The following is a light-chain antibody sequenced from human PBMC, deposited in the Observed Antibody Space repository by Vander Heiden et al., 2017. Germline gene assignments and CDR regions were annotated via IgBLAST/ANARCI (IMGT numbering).Light chain of an antibody. Sequence: QSALTQPASVSGSPGQSIAISCTGTSSDIGYYNYVSWYQQHPGKVPKLIIYDVINRPSGVSSRFSGSKSGSTASLTISGLQAEDEADYYCSSYTSIDTYVFGSGTKVTVL. CDR3: SSYTSIDTYV. CDR2: DVI. CDR1: SSDIGYYNY. V-gene: IGLV2-14*03. J-gene: IGLJ1*01.